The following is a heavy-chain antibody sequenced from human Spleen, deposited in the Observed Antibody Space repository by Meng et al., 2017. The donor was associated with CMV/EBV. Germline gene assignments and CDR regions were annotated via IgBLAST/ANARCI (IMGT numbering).Heavy chain of an antibody. Sequence: GSLRLSCTVSGGSISSYYWSWIRQPPGKGLEWIGYIYYSGSTNYNPSLKSRVTISVDTSKNQFSLKLSSVTAADTAVYYCAKDPPGLEIRGQGTMVTVSS. CDR3: AKDPPGLEI. CDR2: IYYSGST. V-gene: IGHV4-59*01. CDR1: GGSISSYY. J-gene: IGHJ3*02. D-gene: IGHD3/OR15-3a*01.